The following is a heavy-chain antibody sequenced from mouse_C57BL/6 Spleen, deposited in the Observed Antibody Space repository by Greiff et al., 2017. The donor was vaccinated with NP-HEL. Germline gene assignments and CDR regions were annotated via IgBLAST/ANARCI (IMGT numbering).Heavy chain of an antibody. D-gene: IGHD4-1*02. CDR3: ASPPTGSYAMDY. CDR1: GYAFSSYW. J-gene: IGHJ4*01. V-gene: IGHV1-80*01. CDR2: IYPGDGDT. Sequence: QVHVKQSGAELVKPGASVKISCKASGYAFSSYWMNWVKQRPGKGLEWIGQIYPGDGDTNYNGKFKGKATLTADKSSSTAYMQLSSLTSEDSAVYFCASPPTGSYAMDYWGQGTSVTVSS.